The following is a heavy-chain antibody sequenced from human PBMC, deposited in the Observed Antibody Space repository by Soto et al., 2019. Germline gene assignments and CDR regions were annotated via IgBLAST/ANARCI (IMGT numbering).Heavy chain of an antibody. CDR3: ARNLPPVRKIPNDGYNWFDP. V-gene: IGHV1-18*01. CDR2: ISAYNGNT. J-gene: IGHJ5*02. D-gene: IGHD1-1*01. Sequence: ASVKVSCKASGYTFTSYGISWVRQAPGQGLEWMGWISAYNGNTNYAQKLQGRVTMTTDTSTSTAYMELRSLRSDDTAVYYCARNLPPVRKIPNDGYNWFDPWGQGTLVTVSS. CDR1: GYTFTSYG.